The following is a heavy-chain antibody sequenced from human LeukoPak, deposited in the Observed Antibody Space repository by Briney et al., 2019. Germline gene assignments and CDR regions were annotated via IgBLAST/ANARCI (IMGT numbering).Heavy chain of an antibody. CDR2: IISSGSTI. Sequence: GGSLRLSCAASGFTFSSYEMNWVRQAPGKGLEWVSYIISSGSTIYYADSVKGRFTISRDNAKNSLYLQMNSLRAEDTAVYYCARAGGIAARFARNWFDPWGQGTLVTVSS. CDR1: GFTFSSYE. J-gene: IGHJ5*02. D-gene: IGHD6-6*01. CDR3: ARAGGIAARFARNWFDP. V-gene: IGHV3-48*03.